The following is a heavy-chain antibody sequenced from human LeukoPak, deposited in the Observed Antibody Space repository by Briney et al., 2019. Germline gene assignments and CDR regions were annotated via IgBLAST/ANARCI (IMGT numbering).Heavy chain of an antibody. V-gene: IGHV1-69*02. CDR1: GGTFSSYT. CDR3: ARVSGYGDYVFDY. CDR2: IIPILGIA. Sequence: SVKVSCKASGGTFSSYTISWVRQAPGQGLEWMGRIIPILGIANYAQKFQGRVTITADKSTSTAYMELSSLRSEDTAVYYCARVSGYGDYVFDYRGQGTLVTVSS. D-gene: IGHD4-17*01. J-gene: IGHJ4*02.